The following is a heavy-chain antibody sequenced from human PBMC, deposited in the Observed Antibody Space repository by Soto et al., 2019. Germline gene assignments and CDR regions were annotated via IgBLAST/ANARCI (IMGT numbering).Heavy chain of an antibody. CDR3: ARAGATTLSDY. Sequence: QVQLQESGPGLVKPSETLSLTCTVYGGSISNYYWSWIRQPPGKGLEWIGYIYYSGSTNYNPSLKSRVTISLDTSKNQFSLKLSSVTAADTAVYYCARAGATTLSDYWGQGTLVTVSS. CDR1: GGSISNYY. D-gene: IGHD1-26*01. J-gene: IGHJ4*02. V-gene: IGHV4-59*01. CDR2: IYYSGST.